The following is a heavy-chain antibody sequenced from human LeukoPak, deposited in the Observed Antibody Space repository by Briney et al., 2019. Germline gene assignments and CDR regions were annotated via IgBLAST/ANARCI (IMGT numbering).Heavy chain of an antibody. CDR1: GFTFSSYS. CDR2: ISSSSSYI. CDR3: ARDFGPRSHVVVPAAAYYYYYYGMDV. D-gene: IGHD2-2*01. J-gene: IGHJ6*02. Sequence: PGGSLRLSCAASGFTFSSYSMNWVRQAPGKGLEWVSSISSSSSYIYYADSVKGRFTISRDNAKNSLYLQMNSLRAEDTAVYYCARDFGPRSHVVVPAAAYYYYYYGMDVWGQGTTVTVSS. V-gene: IGHV3-21*01.